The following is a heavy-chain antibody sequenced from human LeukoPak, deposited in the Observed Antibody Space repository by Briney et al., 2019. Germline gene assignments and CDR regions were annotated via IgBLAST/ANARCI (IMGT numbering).Heavy chain of an antibody. J-gene: IGHJ4*02. Sequence: GGSLRVSCAAPGFTFSIYSMNWVRQAPGKGPEWVSCISSSSSYIYYADSVKGRFTISRDNAKNSLYLKMNSLRAEDTAVYYCARETTGESDYWGQGTLVTVSS. CDR3: ARETTGESDY. CDR1: GFTFSIYS. D-gene: IGHD1-14*01. V-gene: IGHV3-21*01. CDR2: ISSSSSYI.